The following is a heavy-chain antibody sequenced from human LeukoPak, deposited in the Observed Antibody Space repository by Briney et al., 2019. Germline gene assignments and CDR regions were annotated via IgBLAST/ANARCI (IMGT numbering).Heavy chain of an antibody. CDR2: IWYDGSNK. V-gene: IGHV3-33*08. J-gene: IGHJ4*02. CDR3: ARSTTYYYDSSGFDY. Sequence: PGGSLRLSCAPSGFTFSSHGMHWVRQAPGKGLEWVAVIWYDGSNKYYADSVKGRFTISRDNSKNTLYLQMNSLRAEDTAVYYCARSTTYYYDSSGFDYWGQGTLVTVSS. D-gene: IGHD3-22*01. CDR1: GFTFSSHG.